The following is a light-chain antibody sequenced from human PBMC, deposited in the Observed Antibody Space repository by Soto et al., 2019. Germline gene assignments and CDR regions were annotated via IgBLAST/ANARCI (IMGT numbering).Light chain of an antibody. V-gene: IGKV3-20*01. J-gene: IGKJ2*01. CDR3: LLYFSPDRYT. CDR2: GAS. Sequence: ELVLTQTPGTLSLSPGERATLSCRASQSVTSSHLAWYQQKPGQAPRRLIYGASTRATGIPDRFSGSGSDTDFSLTIRSLDPEDLAMYYCLLYFSPDRYTFGPGTKVQIK. CDR1: QSVTSSH.